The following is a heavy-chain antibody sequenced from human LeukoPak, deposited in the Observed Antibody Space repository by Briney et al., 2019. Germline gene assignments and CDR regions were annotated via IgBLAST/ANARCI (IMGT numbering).Heavy chain of an antibody. J-gene: IGHJ3*02. CDR2: ISSSSTYI. V-gene: IGHV3-21*01. CDR3: AREGGYGTDAFDI. Sequence: GGSLRLSCAASGFTFSSFSINWVRQAPGKGLEWVSSISSSSTYIYYADSVKGRFTISRDIAKNSLYLQMNSLRAEDTAVYYCAREGGYGTDAFDIWGQGTMVTVSS. D-gene: IGHD5-12*01. CDR1: GFTFSSFS.